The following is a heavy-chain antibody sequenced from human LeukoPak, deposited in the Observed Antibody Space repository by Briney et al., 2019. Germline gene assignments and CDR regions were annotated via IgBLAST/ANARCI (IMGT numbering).Heavy chain of an antibody. CDR3: ARERNYGDYGNAFDV. D-gene: IGHD4-17*01. J-gene: IGHJ3*01. CDR2: INPSGGTT. Sequence: GASVKVSCKASGYIFTGYCMHWVRQAPGQGLEWMGIINPSGGTTSYAQKFQGRVTMTRDTSTSTVYMELTRLRSDDTTIYYCARERNYGDYGNAFDVWGQGTKVTVSS. CDR1: GYIFTGYC. V-gene: IGHV1-46*01.